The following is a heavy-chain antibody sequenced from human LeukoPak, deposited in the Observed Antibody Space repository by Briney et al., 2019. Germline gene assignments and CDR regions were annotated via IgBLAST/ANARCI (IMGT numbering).Heavy chain of an antibody. V-gene: IGHV4-38-2*01. J-gene: IGHJ3*02. Sequence: SETLSLTCGVSGYSISGGYYWGWIRQPPGKGLEWIGTIYHSGSTYYNPSLKSRVTISVDTSKNQFSLKLTSVTAADTAVYYCARVYCSSTNCPPLEVFDIWGQGTMVTVSS. CDR1: GYSISGGYY. CDR2: IYHSGST. D-gene: IGHD2-2*01. CDR3: ARVYCSSTNCPPLEVFDI.